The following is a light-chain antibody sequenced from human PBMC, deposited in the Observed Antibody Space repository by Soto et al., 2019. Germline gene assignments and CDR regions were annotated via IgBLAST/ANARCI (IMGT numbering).Light chain of an antibody. J-gene: IGLJ2*01. CDR1: SSDVGSYNL. Sequence: QSALTQPASVSGSPGQSITISCTGTSSDVGSYNLVSWYQQYPGKAPKFIIYQGSKRPSGVSNRFSGSKSGNTASLTISGLQAEDEADYYCCSYAGSWTVVFGGGTKLTVL. V-gene: IGLV2-23*01. CDR2: QGS. CDR3: CSYAGSWTVV.